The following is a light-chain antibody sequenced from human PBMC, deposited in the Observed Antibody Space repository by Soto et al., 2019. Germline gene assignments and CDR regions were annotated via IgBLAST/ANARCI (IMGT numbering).Light chain of an antibody. CDR3: QQYNNCPPWT. J-gene: IGKJ2*02. V-gene: IGKV3-15*01. CDR2: GAS. Sequence: EIVMTQSPATLSVSPGERATLSCRASQSVSSNLAWYQQKPGQAPRLLIYGASTRATGIPARFNGSGSGTEFTLTISSLQSEEFAVYYCQQYNNCPPWTFGQGTKLEIK. CDR1: QSVSSN.